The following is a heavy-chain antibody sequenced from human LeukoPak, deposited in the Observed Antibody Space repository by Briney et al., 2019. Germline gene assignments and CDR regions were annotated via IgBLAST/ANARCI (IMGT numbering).Heavy chain of an antibody. CDR3: AKDFYADTAMN. CDR1: GGSFSGYY. J-gene: IGHJ4*02. V-gene: IGHV4-34*01. Sequence: SEILSLTCAVYGGSFSGYYWGWIRQPPGKGLEWIGEINHSGSTNYNPSLKSRVTISVDTSKNQFSLKLSSVTAADTAVYYCAKDFYADTAMNWGQGTLVTVSS. D-gene: IGHD5-18*01. CDR2: INHSGST.